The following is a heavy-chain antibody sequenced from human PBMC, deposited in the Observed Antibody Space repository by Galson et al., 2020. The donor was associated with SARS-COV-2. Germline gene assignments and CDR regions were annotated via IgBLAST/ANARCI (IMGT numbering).Heavy chain of an antibody. D-gene: IGHD3-22*01. Sequence: GSLKIPWGTPGFNLKNYAKQRGPQGPSKGVEGMGGITTEGKNKTQADSVKGRFTISRDNFKNTLYLQMSSLVPDDTAVYYCARDRWYYDSNGYSGSDGFDIWGQGTTVTVSS. J-gene: IGHJ3*02. V-gene: IGHV3-30*03. CDR2: ITTEGKNK. CDR3: ARDRWYYDSNGYSGSDGFDI. CDR1: GFNLKNYA.